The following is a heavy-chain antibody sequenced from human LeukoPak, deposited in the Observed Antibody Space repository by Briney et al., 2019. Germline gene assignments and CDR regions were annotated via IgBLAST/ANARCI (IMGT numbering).Heavy chain of an antibody. CDR2: INPTSGSA. CDR3: ARDWAHGSFDY. CDR1: GYTFSGYS. J-gene: IGHJ4*02. Sequence: ASVTVSCKASGYTFSGYSMHWVRQAPGQGPEWMGMINPTSGSATYAQTFQGSVTMTRDTSTTTLYMELSSLRSDDTAVYYCARDWAHGSFDYWGQGTPVIVSS. D-gene: IGHD3-10*01. V-gene: IGHV1-46*01.